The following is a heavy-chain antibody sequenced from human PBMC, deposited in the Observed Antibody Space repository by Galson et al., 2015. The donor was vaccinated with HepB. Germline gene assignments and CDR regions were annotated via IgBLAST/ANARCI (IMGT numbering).Heavy chain of an antibody. D-gene: IGHD6-13*01. Sequence: SLRLSCAASGFTFDDYAMHWVRQAPGKGLEWVSGISWNSGSIGYADSVKGRFTISRDNAKNSLYLQMNSLRAEDTALYYCAKANLRIAAAGVSSASFDYWGQGTLVTVSS. V-gene: IGHV3-9*01. CDR1: GFTFDDYA. CDR2: ISWNSGSI. J-gene: IGHJ4*02. CDR3: AKANLRIAAAGVSSASFDY.